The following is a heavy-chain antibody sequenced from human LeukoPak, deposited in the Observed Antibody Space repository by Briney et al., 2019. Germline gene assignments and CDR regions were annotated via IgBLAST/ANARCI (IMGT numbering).Heavy chain of an antibody. V-gene: IGHV1-2*02. CDR3: ARDPRCSSTSCYDGMDV. Sequence: ASVKVSCKASGYTFTGYYMHWVRQAPGQGLEWMGWINPNSGGTNYAQKLQGRVTMTTDTSTSTAYMELRSLRSDDTAVYYCARDPRCSSTSCYDGMDVWGQGTTVTVSS. CDR2: INPNSGGT. D-gene: IGHD2-2*01. CDR1: GYTFTGYY. J-gene: IGHJ6*02.